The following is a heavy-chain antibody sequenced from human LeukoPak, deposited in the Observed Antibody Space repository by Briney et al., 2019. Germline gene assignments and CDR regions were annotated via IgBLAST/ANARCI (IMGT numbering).Heavy chain of an antibody. Sequence: AGSLRLSCAASGFTVSNNYMSWVRQAPGKGLEWVSIIDTGVNTYYADSVKGRFTISRDNSKNTLYLQMNSLRAEDTAVYYCARDLNYWGQGTLVTVSS. CDR1: GFTVSNNY. J-gene: IGHJ4*02. CDR3: ARDLNY. V-gene: IGHV3-53*01. CDR2: IDTGVNT.